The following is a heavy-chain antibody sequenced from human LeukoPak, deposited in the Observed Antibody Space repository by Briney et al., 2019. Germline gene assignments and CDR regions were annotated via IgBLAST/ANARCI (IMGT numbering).Heavy chain of an antibody. CDR2: IGDTT. V-gene: IGHV3-23*01. Sequence: GGSLRLSCAASGFTFSRFSMTWVRQAPGKGLEWVSSIGDTTYYADSVKGRFIISRDNSKNTLYLQMNSLRADDTAVYYCVKRGEEESWGQGTLAIVS. J-gene: IGHJ5*02. D-gene: IGHD4-17*01. CDR1: GFTFSRFS. CDR3: VKRGEEES.